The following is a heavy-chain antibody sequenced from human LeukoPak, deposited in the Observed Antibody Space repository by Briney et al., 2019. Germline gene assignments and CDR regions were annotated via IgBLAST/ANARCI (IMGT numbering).Heavy chain of an antibody. Sequence: PSETLSLTCTASGGSISSYYWSWIRQPPGKGLEWIGYIYYSGSTNYNPSLKSRVTISVDTSKNQFSLKLSSVTAADTAVYYCAYGPYYGMDVWGQGTTVTVSS. CDR1: GGSISSYY. V-gene: IGHV4-59*08. CDR2: IYYSGST. J-gene: IGHJ6*02. CDR3: AYGPYYGMDV. D-gene: IGHD3-10*01.